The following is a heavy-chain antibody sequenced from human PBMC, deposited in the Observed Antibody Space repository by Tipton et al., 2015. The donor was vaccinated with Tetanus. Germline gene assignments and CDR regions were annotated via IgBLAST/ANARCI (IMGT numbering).Heavy chain of an antibody. Sequence: TLSLTCTVSGDSISSGTYYWSWIRQHPGKGLEWIGYIYYSGSTYYNPSLKSRVTISVDTSRNQFSLKLSSVTAADTAVYYCASSLDTAMVDDAFDIWGQGTMVTVSS. V-gene: IGHV4-31*03. D-gene: IGHD5-18*01. CDR2: IYYSGST. CDR1: GDSISSGTYY. J-gene: IGHJ3*02. CDR3: ASSLDTAMVDDAFDI.